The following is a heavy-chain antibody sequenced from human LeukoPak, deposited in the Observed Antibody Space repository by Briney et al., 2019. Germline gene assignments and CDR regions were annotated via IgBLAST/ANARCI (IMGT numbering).Heavy chain of an antibody. Sequence: SETLSLTCTVSGGSISSSSYYWGWIRQPPGKGLEWIGSIYYSGSTYYDPSLQSRVTISVDTSKNQFSLKLNSVTAADTAVYYCASARGWYYFDYWGQGTLVTVSS. D-gene: IGHD6-19*01. CDR1: GGSISSSSYY. J-gene: IGHJ4*02. CDR2: IYYSGST. CDR3: ASARGWYYFDY. V-gene: IGHV4-39*01.